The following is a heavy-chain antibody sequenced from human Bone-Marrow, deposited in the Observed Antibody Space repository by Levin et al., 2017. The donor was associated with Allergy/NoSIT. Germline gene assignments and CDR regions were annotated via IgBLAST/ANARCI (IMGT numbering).Heavy chain of an antibody. D-gene: IGHD3-10*01. CDR2: IKQDGSEE. Sequence: PGESLKISCAASGFTFSTYWMCWVRQAPGKGLEWVANIKQDGSEEYYVDSVKGRFTISRDNAKNSLHLQMNGLRAEDTAVYYCGTDSRTHGYSWGQGTLVTVSS. J-gene: IGHJ4*02. V-gene: IGHV3-7*01. CDR1: GFTFSTYW. CDR3: GTDSRTHGYS.